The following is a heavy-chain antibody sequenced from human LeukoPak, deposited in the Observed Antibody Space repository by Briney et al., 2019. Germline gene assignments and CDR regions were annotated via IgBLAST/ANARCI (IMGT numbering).Heavy chain of an antibody. Sequence: PSETLSLTCTVSGGPISSYYWSWIRQPPGKGLEWIGYIYYSGSTNYNPSLKSRVTISVDTSKNQFSLKLSSVTAADTAVYYCARGPIVVVVPAAIGDYFDYWGQGTLVTVSS. J-gene: IGHJ4*02. CDR2: IYYSGST. CDR1: GGPISSYY. CDR3: ARGPIVVVVPAAIGDYFDY. D-gene: IGHD2-2*02. V-gene: IGHV4-59*01.